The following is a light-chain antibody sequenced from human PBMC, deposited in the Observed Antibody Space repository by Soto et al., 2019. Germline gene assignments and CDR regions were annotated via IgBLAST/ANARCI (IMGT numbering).Light chain of an antibody. CDR2: DVS. V-gene: IGLV2-11*01. Sequence: QSALTQPRSVSGSPGQSVTISCTGTSNDVGGYNYVSWYQQRPGKAPNLMIYDVSQRPSGVPDRFSGSKSGNTASLTISGLQAEDEADYYCCSYAGSVLFGGGTKLTVL. CDR3: CSYAGSVL. CDR1: SNDVGGYNY. J-gene: IGLJ2*01.